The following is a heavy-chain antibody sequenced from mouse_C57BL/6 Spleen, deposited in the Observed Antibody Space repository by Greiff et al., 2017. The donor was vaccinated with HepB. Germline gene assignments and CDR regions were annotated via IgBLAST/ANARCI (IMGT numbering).Heavy chain of an antibody. J-gene: IGHJ4*01. Sequence: EVQLQQSGPELVKPGASVKIPCKASGYTFTDYNMDWVKQSHGKSLEWIGDINPNNGGTNYNQKFKGKATLTVDKSSSTAYMELRSLTSEDTAVYYCARGSNWDRFCMDYWGQGTSVTVSS. CDR3: ARGSNWDRFCMDY. CDR2: INPNNGGT. CDR1: GYTFTDYN. D-gene: IGHD4-1*01. V-gene: IGHV1-18*01.